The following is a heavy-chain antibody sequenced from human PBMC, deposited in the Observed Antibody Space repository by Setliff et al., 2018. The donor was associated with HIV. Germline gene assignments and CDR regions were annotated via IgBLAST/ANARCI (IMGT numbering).Heavy chain of an antibody. CDR1: GFIFKDYG. V-gene: IGHV3-30*02. Sequence: AGGSLRLSCEMSGFIFKDYGMNWVRQAPGKGLEWVAFIRYDGSKKYYADSVKGRITISRDNSKNTLYLQMNSLRAEDTAVYYCATIVESSGYHGGNYFDFWGRGSLVTVSS. CDR2: IRYDGSKK. J-gene: IGHJ4*02. CDR3: ATIVESSGYHGGNYFDF. D-gene: IGHD3-22*01.